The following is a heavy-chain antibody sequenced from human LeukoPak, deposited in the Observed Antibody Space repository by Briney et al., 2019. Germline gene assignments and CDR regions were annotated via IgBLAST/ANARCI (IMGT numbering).Heavy chain of an antibody. CDR2: INHSGST. J-gene: IGHJ4*02. V-gene: IGHV4-34*01. CDR3: ARDVRGDDFWSGYYKD. Sequence: SETLSLTCAVYGGSFSGYYWSWIRQAPGKGLEWIGEINHSGSTNYNPSLKSRVTISVDTSKNQFSLKLSSVTAADTAVYYCARDVRGDDFWSGYYKDWGQGTLVTVSS. D-gene: IGHD3-3*01. CDR1: GGSFSGYY.